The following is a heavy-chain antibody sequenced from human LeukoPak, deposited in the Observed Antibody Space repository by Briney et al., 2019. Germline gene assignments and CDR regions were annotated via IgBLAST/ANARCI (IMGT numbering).Heavy chain of an antibody. V-gene: IGHV3-23*01. J-gene: IGHJ6*03. CDR1: GLAFSTNS. Sequence: PGGSLRLSCAASGLAFSTNSMSWVRQAPGKGLEWVSTINDRGIATYYADSVKGRFTISRDNSKNTLSLQVSSLRAEDTAIYYCAKGLKTAVGPYKGYHYYMDVWGKGTTVTVSS. CDR2: INDRGIAT. CDR3: AKGLKTAVGPYKGYHYYMDV. D-gene: IGHD5-18*01.